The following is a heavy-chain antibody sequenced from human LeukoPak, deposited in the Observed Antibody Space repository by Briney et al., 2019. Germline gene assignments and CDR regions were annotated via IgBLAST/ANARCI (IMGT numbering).Heavy chain of an antibody. CDR1: GYTLTELS. D-gene: IGHD3-10*01. CDR3: ATDEGGYYGSGSYYNGGLDAFDI. V-gene: IGHV1-24*01. Sequence: ASVKVSCKVSGYTLTELSMHWVRQAPGKGLEWMGGFDPEDGETIYAQKFQGRVTMTEDTSTDTAYMELSGLRSEDTAVYYCATDEGGYYGSGSYYNGGLDAFDIWGQGTMVTVSS. CDR2: FDPEDGET. J-gene: IGHJ3*02.